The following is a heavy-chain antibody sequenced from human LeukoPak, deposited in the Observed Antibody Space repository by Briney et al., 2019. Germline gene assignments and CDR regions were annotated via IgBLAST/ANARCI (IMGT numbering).Heavy chain of an antibody. CDR1: GFTFSTYS. CDR3: ARETGPFDF. V-gene: IGHV3-21*01. CDR2: ISDSGGYT. J-gene: IGHJ4*02. Sequence: GGSLRLSCAASGFTFSTYSMNWVRQSPGKGLEWVSAISDSGGYTYYADSVKGQFTISRDNAKNSLYLQMNSLKAEDTAVYYCARETGPFDFWGQGALVTVSS. D-gene: IGHD3-9*01.